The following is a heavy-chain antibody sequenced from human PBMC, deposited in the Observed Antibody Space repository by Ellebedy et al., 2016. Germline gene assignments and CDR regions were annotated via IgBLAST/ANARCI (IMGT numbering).Heavy chain of an antibody. V-gene: IGHV4-4*07. CDR2: IYTSGST. D-gene: IGHD5-18*01. J-gene: IGHJ6*02. Sequence: SETLSLXCTVSGGSISSYYWSWIRQPAGKGLEWIGRIYTSGSTNYNPSLKSRVTMSVDTSKNQFSLKLSSVTAADTAVYYCARMVSGYSYGSYYYYGMDVWGQGTTVTVSS. CDR3: ARMVSGYSYGSYYYYGMDV. CDR1: GGSISSYY.